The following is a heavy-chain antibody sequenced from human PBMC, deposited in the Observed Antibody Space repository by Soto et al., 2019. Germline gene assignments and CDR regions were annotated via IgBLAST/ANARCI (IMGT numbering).Heavy chain of an antibody. CDR2: VFYTGRA. Sequence: PSETLSLTCTFCGGSVVSGYWSWVRQRPGKGLEWIVYVFYTGRANYNASLKSRFSISLDTSNYHFSLKLSSVTAADTAVYYCARDGDGRMTTTPYYYNGMDVWGPGTTVTVSS. D-gene: IGHD4-4*01. J-gene: IGHJ6*02. CDR3: ARDGDGRMTTTPYYYNGMDV. V-gene: IGHV4-59*02. CDR1: GGSVVSGY.